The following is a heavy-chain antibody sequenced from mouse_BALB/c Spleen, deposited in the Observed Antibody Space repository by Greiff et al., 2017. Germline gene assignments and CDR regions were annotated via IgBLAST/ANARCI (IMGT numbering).Heavy chain of an antibody. CDR3: ATNSYAKDY. J-gene: IGHJ4*01. Sequence: QVQLQHSGAELVRPGSSVTISCKASGYAFSSYWMNWVKQRPGQGLEWIGQIYPGDGDTNYNGKFKGKATLTADKSSSTAYMQLSSLSSEDSAVYFCATNSYAKDYWGQGTSVTVSS. CDR2: IYPGDGDT. D-gene: IGHD4-1*01. V-gene: IGHV1-80*01. CDR1: GYAFSSYW.